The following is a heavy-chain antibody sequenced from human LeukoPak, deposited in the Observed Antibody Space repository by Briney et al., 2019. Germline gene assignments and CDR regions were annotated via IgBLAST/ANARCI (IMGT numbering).Heavy chain of an antibody. J-gene: IGHJ4*02. Sequence: GESLKISCKGSGYSFTSYWIGWVRQMPGKGLEWMGIIYPGDSDTRYSPSFQGQVTISADKSISTAYLQWSSLKASDTAMYYCAICYYDSSAYYSPFDNWGQGTLVTVSS. D-gene: IGHD3-22*01. V-gene: IGHV5-51*01. CDR2: IYPGDSDT. CDR1: GYSFTSYW. CDR3: AICYYDSSAYYSPFDN.